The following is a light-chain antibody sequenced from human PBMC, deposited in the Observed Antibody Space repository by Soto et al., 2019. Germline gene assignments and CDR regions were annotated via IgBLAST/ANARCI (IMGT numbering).Light chain of an antibody. CDR3: QSYDSSFVV. Sequence: NFMLTQPHSVSESPGKTVTISCTRSSGSMASNNVQWYQQRPGSAPTTVIYEDNQRPSGVPDRFSGSTDGSSNSASLTIYGLQTEAEADYYCQSYDSSFVVFGGGTKLTGL. J-gene: IGLJ2*01. V-gene: IGLV6-57*04. CDR1: SGSMASNN. CDR2: EDN.